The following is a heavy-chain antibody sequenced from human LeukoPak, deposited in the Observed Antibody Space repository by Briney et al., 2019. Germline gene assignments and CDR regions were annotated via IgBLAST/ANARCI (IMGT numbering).Heavy chain of an antibody. V-gene: IGHV3-30*02. D-gene: IGHD3-10*01. CDR3: AKDGEYYYYMDV. J-gene: IGHJ6*03. Sequence: GGSLRLSCAASGFTFSSYGMHWVRQTPGKGLEWVAFIRYDGSNKYYADSVKGRFTISRDNSKNTLYLQMNNLRAEDTAVYYCAKDGEYYYYMDVWGKGTTVTVSS. CDR2: IRYDGSNK. CDR1: GFTFSSYG.